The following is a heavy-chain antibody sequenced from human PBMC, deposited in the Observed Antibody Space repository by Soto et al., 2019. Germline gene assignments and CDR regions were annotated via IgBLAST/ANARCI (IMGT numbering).Heavy chain of an antibody. CDR2: ISNDGSKK. D-gene: IGHD2-15*01. J-gene: IGHJ3*01. CDR1: GFTFTAYA. V-gene: IGHV3-30-3*01. Sequence: PGGSLRLSCAASGFTFTAYAMNWVRQTPGKGLEWVAGISNDGSKKYYPDSVKGRFTTSRDNSKNTLYLQLNSLTPEDTAVYFCARALHYCGGGACYSGDAFDFWGQGTMVTVSS. CDR3: ARALHYCGGGACYSGDAFDF.